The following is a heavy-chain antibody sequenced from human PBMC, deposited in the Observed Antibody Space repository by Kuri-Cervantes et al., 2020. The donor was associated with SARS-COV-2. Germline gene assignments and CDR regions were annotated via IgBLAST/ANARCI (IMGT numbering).Heavy chain of an antibody. CDR3: ASYDFWRGSAYYYGMDV. CDR1: GFTFSSYW. J-gene: IGHJ6*02. V-gene: IGHV3-7*01. D-gene: IGHD3-3*01. Sequence: ESLKISCAASGFTFSSYWMSWVRQAPGKGLEWVANIKQDGSEKYYVDSVKGRFTISRDNAKNSLYLQMNSLRAEDTAVYYCASYDFWRGSAYYYGMDVWGQGTTVTVSS. CDR2: IKQDGSEK.